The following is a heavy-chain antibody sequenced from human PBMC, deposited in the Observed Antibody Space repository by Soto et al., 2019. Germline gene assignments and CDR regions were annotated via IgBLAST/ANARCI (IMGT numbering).Heavy chain of an antibody. J-gene: IGHJ5*02. Sequence: GASVKVSCKASGYTFTSYYMHWVRQATGQGLEWMGRMNPNSGNTGYAQKFQGRVTMTRNTSISTAYMELSSLRSEDTAVYYCARGYFYYDILTGYYRGNWFDPWGQGTLVTVSS. CDR3: ARGYFYYDILTGYYRGNWFDP. CDR1: GYTFTSYY. D-gene: IGHD3-9*01. CDR2: MNPNSGNT. V-gene: IGHV1-8*02.